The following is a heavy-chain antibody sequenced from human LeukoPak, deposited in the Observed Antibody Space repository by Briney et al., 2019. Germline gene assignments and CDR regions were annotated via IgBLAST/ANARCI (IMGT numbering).Heavy chain of an antibody. V-gene: IGHV4-30-4*01. D-gene: IGHD3-9*01. CDR2: IYYSGST. J-gene: IGHJ3*02. CDR3: AREGFHYDILTGYYRVRAFDI. CDR1: GGSISSGDYY. Sequence: PSQALSLTCTVSGGSISSGDYYWSWIRQPPGKGLEWIGYIYYSGSTYYNPSLKSRVTISVGTSKNQFSLKLSSVTAADTAVYYCAREGFHYDILTGYYRVRAFDIWGQGTMVTVSS.